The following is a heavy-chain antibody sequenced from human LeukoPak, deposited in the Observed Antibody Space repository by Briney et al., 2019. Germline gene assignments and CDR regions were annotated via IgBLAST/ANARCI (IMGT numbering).Heavy chain of an antibody. V-gene: IGHV1-69*04. CDR1: GGTFSSYA. CDR3: ARDSSYYYDSSGYYCDY. D-gene: IGHD3-22*01. Sequence: SVKVSCKASGGTFSSYAISWVRQAPGQGLEWMGRIIPILGIANYAQKFQGRVTITADRSTSTAYMELSSLRSEDTAVYYCARDSSYYYDSSGYYCDYWGQGTLVTVSS. J-gene: IGHJ4*02. CDR2: IIPILGIA.